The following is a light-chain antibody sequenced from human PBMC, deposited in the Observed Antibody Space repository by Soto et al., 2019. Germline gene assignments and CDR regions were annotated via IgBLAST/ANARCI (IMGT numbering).Light chain of an antibody. CDR2: GAS. V-gene: IGKV3-15*01. Sequence: EIVMTQSPATLSVSPGERATLSCRATQRVSSNLAWYQQKPGQAPRLLIYGASTRATGIPARFSGSGSGTEFTLTISSLKSEDFAVYYCQQYNNWPSFTFGPGTKVDIK. J-gene: IGKJ3*01. CDR1: QRVSSN. CDR3: QQYNNWPSFT.